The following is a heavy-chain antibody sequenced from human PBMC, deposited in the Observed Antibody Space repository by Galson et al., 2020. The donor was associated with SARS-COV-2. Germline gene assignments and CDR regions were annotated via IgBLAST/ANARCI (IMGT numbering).Heavy chain of an antibody. V-gene: IGHV1-18*04. Sequence: ASVKVSCKASGYTFTSYGISWVRQAPGQGLEWMGWNSAYNGNTNYAQKLQGRVTMTTDTSTSTAYMERRSLRSDDTAVYYCAISSDYTLYYYYGMDVWGQGTTVTVSS. D-gene: IGHD2-2*02. CDR2: NSAYNGNT. CDR3: AISSDYTLYYYYGMDV. J-gene: IGHJ6*02. CDR1: GYTFTSYG.